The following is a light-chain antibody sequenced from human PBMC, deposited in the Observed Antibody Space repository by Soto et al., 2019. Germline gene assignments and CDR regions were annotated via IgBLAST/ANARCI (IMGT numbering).Light chain of an antibody. V-gene: IGKV1-33*01. J-gene: IGKJ4*01. Sequence: DIQMTQSPSSLSASVGDRVTITCQASQDITNYLNWYQQKPGKAPKLLIYDASHLETGVPSRFSGSGSGTDFTFTISSLQPDDFATYYCQQYDNLPLLTFGGGTRVEIK. CDR3: QQYDNLPLLT. CDR2: DAS. CDR1: QDITNY.